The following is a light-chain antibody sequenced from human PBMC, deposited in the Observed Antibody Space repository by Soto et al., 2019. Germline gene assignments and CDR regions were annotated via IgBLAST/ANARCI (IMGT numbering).Light chain of an antibody. CDR3: QSYDRSLGGSV. J-gene: IGLJ1*01. CDR2: ANS. V-gene: IGLV1-40*01. Sequence: QSVLTQPPSVSGAPGQRVTISCTGSGSGIGPAFHVHWYQQLPGTAPQLLIYANSNRPSGVPDRFSGSKSGTSASLAIAGLQAEDEADYYCQSYDRSLGGSVFGTGTKVTVL. CDR1: GSGIGPAFH.